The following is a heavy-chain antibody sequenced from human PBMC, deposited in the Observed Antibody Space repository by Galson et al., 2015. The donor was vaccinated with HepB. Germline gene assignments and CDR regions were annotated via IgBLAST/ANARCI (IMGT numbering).Heavy chain of an antibody. CDR1: GDSVSSNSAA. CDR2: TYYRSKWYN. V-gene: IGHV6-1*01. D-gene: IGHD6-19*01. CDR3: ARYLYNSGSYYFDY. Sequence: CAISGDSVSSNSAAWNWVRQSPSRGLEWLGRTYYRSKWYNDYAVSVKSRIIINPDTSKNQFSLQLNSVTPEDTAVYYCARYLYNSGSYYFDYWGQGTLVTVSS. J-gene: IGHJ4*02.